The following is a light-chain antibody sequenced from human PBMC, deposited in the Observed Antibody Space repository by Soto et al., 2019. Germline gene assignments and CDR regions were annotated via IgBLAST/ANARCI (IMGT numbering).Light chain of an antibody. CDR3: AAWDDSLNGPFYV. V-gene: IGLV2-8*01. CDR1: SSDVGGYNY. CDR2: DVN. J-gene: IGLJ1*01. Sequence: QSVLTQPPSASGSPGQSVTISCTGTSSDVGGYNYVSWYQQHPGKAPKVMIYDVNKRPSGVPDRFSGSKSGNTASLTVSGLQAEDEGDYYCAAWDDSLNGPFYVFGTGTKLTVL.